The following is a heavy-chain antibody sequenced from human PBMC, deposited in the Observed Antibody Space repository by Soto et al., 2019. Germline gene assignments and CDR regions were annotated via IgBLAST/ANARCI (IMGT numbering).Heavy chain of an antibody. CDR2: IFPNDKR. CDR3: VRMDSRIAAD. CDR1: AFSLRSARMG. J-gene: IGHJ4*02. V-gene: IGHV2-26*02. Sequence: QVTLKESGPMLVKPTETLTLTCTVSAFSLRSARMGVSWIRQPPGKALEWLAHIFPNDKRSYRTYLRSRLTISKDTSKSQVVLKMTNMDPVDTATYFCVRMDSRIAADWGQGTLVTVSS. D-gene: IGHD6-25*01.